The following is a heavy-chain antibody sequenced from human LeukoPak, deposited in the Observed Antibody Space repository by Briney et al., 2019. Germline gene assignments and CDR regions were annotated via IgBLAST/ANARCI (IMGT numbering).Heavy chain of an antibody. Sequence: GGSLRLSCAASGFTFSSYWMTWVRQAPGKGLEWVANIKEDGSEKYYVDSVKGRFTISRDNAKNSLYLQMNSLRAEDTAVYYCARGGKLTMLRRVIDYWGQGTLVTVSS. V-gene: IGHV3-7*01. CDR2: IKEDGSEK. CDR3: ARGGKLTMLRRVIDY. D-gene: IGHD3-10*01. CDR1: GFTFSSYW. J-gene: IGHJ4*02.